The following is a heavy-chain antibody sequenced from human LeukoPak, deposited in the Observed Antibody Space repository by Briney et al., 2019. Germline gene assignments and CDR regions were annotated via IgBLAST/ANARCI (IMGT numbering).Heavy chain of an antibody. D-gene: IGHD2/OR15-2a*01. CDR1: GFTFSNYP. CDR3: ARDLSTHYSIDF. J-gene: IGHJ4*02. V-gene: IGHV3-30*04. Sequence: GGSLRLSCAASGFTFSNYPIHWVRQAPGKGLEWVAVISYDGSDKYYADSVKGRFTISRDNSRNTLSLQMSSLRPEDTAVYYCARDLSTHYSIDFWGPGTLVSVSS. CDR2: ISYDGSDK.